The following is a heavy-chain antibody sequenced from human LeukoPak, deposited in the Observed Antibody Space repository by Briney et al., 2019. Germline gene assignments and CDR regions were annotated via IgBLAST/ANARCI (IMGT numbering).Heavy chain of an antibody. J-gene: IGHJ4*02. CDR3: ARDRRYCSGGSCYFDYFFDY. D-gene: IGHD2-15*01. Sequence: GGSLRLSCAASGFTFGNYAMNWVRQAPGKGLDWVSVISASGGTTYYADSVKGRFTISRDNSKNTLYLQMNSLRIDDTALYFCARDRRYCSGGSCYFDYFFDYWGQGTLVTVSS. V-gene: IGHV3-23*01. CDR2: ISASGGTT. CDR1: GFTFGNYA.